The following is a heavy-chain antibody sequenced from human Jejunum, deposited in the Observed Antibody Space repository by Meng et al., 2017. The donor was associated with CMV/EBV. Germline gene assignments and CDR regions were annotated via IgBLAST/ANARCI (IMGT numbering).Heavy chain of an antibody. CDR3: ARGGLTGIFDY. D-gene: IGHD6-13*01. J-gene: IGHJ4*02. Sequence: QGQLGESGGGVVQPGRSQTLSCAASGFTFSTYAMHWVRQAPGKGLEWVAVVSNDGSEKYYADYVKGRFTSSRDSSTNTGYLQMNSLRADDTAVYYCARGGLTGIFDYWGQGTLVTVSS. CDR1: GFTFSTYA. V-gene: IGHV3-30-3*01. CDR2: VSNDGSEK.